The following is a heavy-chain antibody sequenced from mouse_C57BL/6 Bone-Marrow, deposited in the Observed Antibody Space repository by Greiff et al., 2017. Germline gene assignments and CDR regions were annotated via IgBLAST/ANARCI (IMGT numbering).Heavy chain of an antibody. V-gene: IGHV5-4*01. Sequence: EVQWVESGGGLVKPGGSLKLSCAASGFTFGSYAMSWVRQTPEKRLEWVATISDGGSYTYYPDNVKGRFTISRDNAKNNLYLQMSHLKSEDTAMYYCARDPAQATEHYAMDYWGQGTSVTVSS. D-gene: IGHD3-2*02. J-gene: IGHJ4*01. CDR2: ISDGGSYT. CDR3: ARDPAQATEHYAMDY. CDR1: GFTFGSYA.